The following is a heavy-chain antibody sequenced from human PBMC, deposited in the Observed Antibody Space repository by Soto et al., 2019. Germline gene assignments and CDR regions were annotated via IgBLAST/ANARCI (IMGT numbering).Heavy chain of an antibody. CDR1: GGSISSSNW. J-gene: IGHJ6*02. D-gene: IGHD3-10*01. CDR3: ARVWYYGSGTYGMDV. V-gene: IGHV4-4*02. CDR2: IYHSGST. Sequence: QVQLQESGPGLVKPSGTLSLTCAVSGGSISSSNWWSWVRQPPGKGLEWIGEIYHSGSTNYNPSLKSRVTIPVDKSKNQFSLKLSSVTAADTAVYYCARVWYYGSGTYGMDVWGQGTTVTVSS.